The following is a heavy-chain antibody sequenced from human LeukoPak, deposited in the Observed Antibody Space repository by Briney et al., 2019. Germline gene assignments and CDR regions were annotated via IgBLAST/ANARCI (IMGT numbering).Heavy chain of an antibody. CDR1: GFTLGDTW. CDR2: ITQDGSEN. CDR3: ATSYDMGWLIGY. J-gene: IGHJ4*02. Sequence: PPGGSLRLSCAASGFTLGDTWMNWVRQVPGQGLEWVANITQDGSENFYVGSVKGRFTISRNNGKSSLYLQMNSLRAEDTALYYYATSYDMGWLIGYWGQGTLVTVSS. V-gene: IGHV3-7*03. D-gene: IGHD3/OR15-3a*01.